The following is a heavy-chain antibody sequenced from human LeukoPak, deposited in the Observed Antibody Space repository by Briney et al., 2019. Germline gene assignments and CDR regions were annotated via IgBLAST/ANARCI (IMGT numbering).Heavy chain of an antibody. Sequence: SETLSLTCTVSGGYISSKSYYSGWMRQPPGDGLERLGRIYYSVSTYNNPSLKSRVTISVDTSKNEFSLKLTSGTAADTGVYYCARHRVSSGWTVDYWGQGTLVPVSS. V-gene: IGHV4-39*01. D-gene: IGHD6-19*01. J-gene: IGHJ4*02. CDR2: IYYSVST. CDR3: ARHRVSSGWTVDY. CDR1: GGYISSKSYY.